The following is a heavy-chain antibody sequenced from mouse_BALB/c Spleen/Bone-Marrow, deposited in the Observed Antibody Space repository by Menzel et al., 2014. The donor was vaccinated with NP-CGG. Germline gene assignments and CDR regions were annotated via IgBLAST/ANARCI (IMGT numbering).Heavy chain of an antibody. CDR2: IDPAIFT. Sequence: EVQLQQSGAELVKPGASVKLSCTASGFNIKDTYLHWVKQRPEQGLDWIGRIDPAIFTRYDPKFQGKATITADTSSNTAYLHLSSLTSEDTAVYYCASYRYGWYFDVWGAGTTVTVSS. V-gene: IGHV14-3*02. CDR1: GFNIKDTY. CDR3: ASYRYGWYFDV. J-gene: IGHJ1*01. D-gene: IGHD2-14*01.